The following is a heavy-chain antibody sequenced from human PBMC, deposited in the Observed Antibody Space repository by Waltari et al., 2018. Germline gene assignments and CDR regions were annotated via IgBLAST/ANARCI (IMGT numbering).Heavy chain of an antibody. Sequence: QVQLQASGPGLVTPSETLSLTCRVPGVSLTTTPSFLAWLRQPPGKGLEWIGNIYYSGSTYYNPSLNSRVTMSVDTSKNQFSLNLNSVTAADTAVYYCARAARILITFGGVSAFDPWGQGTLVTVSS. CDR3: ARAARILITFGGVSAFDP. J-gene: IGHJ5*02. CDR2: IYYSGST. V-gene: IGHV4-39*01. D-gene: IGHD3-16*01. CDR1: GVSLTTTPSF.